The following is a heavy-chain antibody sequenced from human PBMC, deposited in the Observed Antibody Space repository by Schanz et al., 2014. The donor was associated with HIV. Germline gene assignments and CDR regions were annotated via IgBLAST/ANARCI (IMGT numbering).Heavy chain of an antibody. CDR2: IWYDGSYK. CDR3: ARGGIWEWDQPDFDY. Sequence: QVQLVESGGGVVQPGRSLRLSCAASGFTFSNFAMHWVRQAPGKGLEWAAVIWYDGSYKYYADSVEGRFTISRDNPKTSLYLQMSSLRAEDTAVYYCARGGIWEWDQPDFDYWGQGTLVTVSS. J-gene: IGHJ4*02. V-gene: IGHV3-33*01. D-gene: IGHD2-15*01. CDR1: GFTFSNFA.